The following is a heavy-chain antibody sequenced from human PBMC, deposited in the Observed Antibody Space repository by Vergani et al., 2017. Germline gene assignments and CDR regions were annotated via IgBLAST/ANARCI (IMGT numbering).Heavy chain of an antibody. Sequence: EVQLVESGGGFVPPGGSLRLSCEASGFTVSSYSITWIRQAPGKGLEWVSYISASSRSIYYADSVKGRFTISRDNAKNSLSLQMNNLRTEDTAIYYCAKQYFVSGNYLFDYWGQGTLVTVSS. CDR2: ISASSRSI. V-gene: IGHV3-48*01. J-gene: IGHJ4*02. CDR1: GFTVSSYS. D-gene: IGHD3-10*01. CDR3: AKQYFVSGNYLFDY.